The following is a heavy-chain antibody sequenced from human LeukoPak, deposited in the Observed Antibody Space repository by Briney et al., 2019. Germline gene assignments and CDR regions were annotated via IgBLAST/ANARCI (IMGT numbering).Heavy chain of an antibody. Sequence: SETLSLTCTVTGGSISNYYWSWIRQPPGKGLEWIGHIRYSGSTNYNPSLKSRVTISVDTSKNQFSLKLSSVTAADTAVYYCAREYGSGSYLGYYYYMDVWGKGTTVTISS. CDR2: IRYSGST. CDR3: AREYGSGSYLGYYYYMDV. D-gene: IGHD3-10*01. CDR1: GGSISNYY. J-gene: IGHJ6*03. V-gene: IGHV4-4*08.